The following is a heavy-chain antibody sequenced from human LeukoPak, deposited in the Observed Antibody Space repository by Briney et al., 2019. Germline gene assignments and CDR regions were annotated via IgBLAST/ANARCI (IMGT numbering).Heavy chain of an antibody. D-gene: IGHD1-26*01. CDR3: ATEGGRYNVDY. CDR2: INHSGST. V-gene: IGHV4-34*01. CDR1: GGSFSGYY. J-gene: IGHJ4*02. Sequence: KPSETLSLTCAVYGGSFSGYYWSWIRQPPGKGLEWIGEINHSGSTNYNPSLKSRVTISVDTSKNQFSLKLSSVTAADTAMYYCATEGGRYNVDYWGQGTLVTVSS.